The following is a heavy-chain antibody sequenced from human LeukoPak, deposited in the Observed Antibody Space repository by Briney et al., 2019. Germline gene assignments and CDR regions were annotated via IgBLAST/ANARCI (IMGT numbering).Heavy chain of an antibody. V-gene: IGHV3-48*01. D-gene: IGHD6-13*01. J-gene: IGHJ4*02. CDR1: GFSFSSFK. CDR3: AKAGDSNWCVDF. Sequence: SGGSLRLSCAASGFSFSSFKMTWVRQAPGKGLEWVSYISTGSSTIYYADSVKGRFTISRDNSKNTLFLQVNSLRAEDTAVYYCAKAGDSNWCVDFWGQGTLVTVSS. CDR2: ISTGSSTI.